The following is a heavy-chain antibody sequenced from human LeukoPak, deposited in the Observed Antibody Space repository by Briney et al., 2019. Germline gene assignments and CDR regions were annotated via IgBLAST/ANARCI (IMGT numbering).Heavy chain of an antibody. Sequence: GGSLRLSCAASGFTFSSYSMNWVRQAPGKGLEWVSSISSSSSYIYYADSVKGRFTISRDNAKNSLYLQMNSLRAEDTAVYYCARGRDTAMVRYDYWGQGTLVTVSS. D-gene: IGHD5-18*01. CDR3: ARGRDTAMVRYDY. V-gene: IGHV3-21*01. CDR1: GFTFSSYS. CDR2: ISSSSSYI. J-gene: IGHJ4*02.